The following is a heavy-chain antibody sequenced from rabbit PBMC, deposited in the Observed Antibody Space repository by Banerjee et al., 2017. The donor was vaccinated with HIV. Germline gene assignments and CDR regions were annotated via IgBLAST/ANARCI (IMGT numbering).Heavy chain of an antibody. CDR3: ARDRYAGYTATGYGFNL. Sequence: QEQLVESGGGLVQPEGSLTLTCKASGFDFSSNAMCWVRQAPGKGLEWIACIGIGSGKTYYASWAKGRFTISKTSSTTVTLQMTSLTAADTATYFCARDRYAGYTATGYGFNLWGQGTLVTVS. CDR1: GFDFSSNA. D-gene: IGHD7-1*01. V-gene: IGHV1S45*01. CDR2: IGIGSGKT. J-gene: IGHJ4*01.